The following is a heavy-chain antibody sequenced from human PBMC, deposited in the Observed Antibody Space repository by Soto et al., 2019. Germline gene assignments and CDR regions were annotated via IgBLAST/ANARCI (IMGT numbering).Heavy chain of an antibody. J-gene: IGHJ4*02. V-gene: IGHV4-61*01. CDR1: GGSVSSGSYH. CDR2: VYHTGTT. CDR3: ARDKYCGGDCYAFDS. D-gene: IGHD2-21*02. Sequence: SETLCLTCTVSGGSVSSGSYHWSWIRQPPGKGLEWIGFVYHTGTTNYKYSLKNRVTISVDTSKNQFSLRLTSVTAADAAVYYCARDKYCGGDCYAFDSWGPGTLVTVSS.